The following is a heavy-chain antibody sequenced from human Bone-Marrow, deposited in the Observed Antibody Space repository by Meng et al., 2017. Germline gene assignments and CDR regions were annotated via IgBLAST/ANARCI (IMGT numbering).Heavy chain of an antibody. J-gene: IGHJ6*02. CDR2: ISWDGGST. CDR1: GFTFDDYA. Sequence: GESLKISCAASGFTFDDYAMHWVRQAPGKGLEWVSLISWDGGSTYYADSGNGRFTISRDNSKNSLYLQMNSLRAEDTALYYCAKDIGRSSSWYYGRYGMDVWGQGTTVTVSS. CDR3: AKDIGRSSSWYYGRYGMDV. D-gene: IGHD6-13*01. V-gene: IGHV3-43D*04.